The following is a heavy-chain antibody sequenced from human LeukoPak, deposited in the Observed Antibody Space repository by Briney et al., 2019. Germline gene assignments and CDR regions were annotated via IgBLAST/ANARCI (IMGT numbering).Heavy chain of an antibody. J-gene: IGHJ3*02. CDR1: GGSISSYY. V-gene: IGHV4-59*12. CDR3: AKDRDKYGSGHDGFDI. D-gene: IGHD3-10*01. CDR2: IYYSGST. Sequence: SETLSLTCTVSGGSISSYYWSWIRQPPGKGLEWIAYIYYSGSTNYNPSLKSRVTISVDTSKNQFSLKLSSVTAADTAVYYCAKDRDKYGSGHDGFDIWGQGTMVTVSS.